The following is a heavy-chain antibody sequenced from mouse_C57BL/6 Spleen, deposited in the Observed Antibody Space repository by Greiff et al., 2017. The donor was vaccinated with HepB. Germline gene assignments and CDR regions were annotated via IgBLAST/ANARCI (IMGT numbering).Heavy chain of an antibody. V-gene: IGHV1-64*01. Sequence: VQLQQPGAELVKPGASVKLSCKASGYTFTSYWMHWVKQRPGQGLEWIGMIHPNSGSTNYNEKFKSKATLTVAKSSSTAYMQLSSLTSEDSAVYYCARSGSYYAMDYWGQGTSVTVSS. CDR1: GYTFTSYW. CDR2: IHPNSGST. CDR3: ARSGSYYAMDY. J-gene: IGHJ4*01.